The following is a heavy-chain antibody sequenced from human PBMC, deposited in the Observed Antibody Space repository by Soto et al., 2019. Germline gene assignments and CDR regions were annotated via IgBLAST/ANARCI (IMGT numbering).Heavy chain of an antibody. CDR3: ARAFGSGYYYWFDP. CDR1: GGTFRSYA. CDR2: IIPIFGTA. D-gene: IGHD3-22*01. Sequence: ASVKVSCKASGGTFRSYAISWVRQAPGQGLEWMGGIIPIFGTANYAQKFQGRVTITADESTSTAYMELSSLRSEDTAVYYCARAFGSGYYYWFDPWGQGTLVTVSS. J-gene: IGHJ5*02. V-gene: IGHV1-69*13.